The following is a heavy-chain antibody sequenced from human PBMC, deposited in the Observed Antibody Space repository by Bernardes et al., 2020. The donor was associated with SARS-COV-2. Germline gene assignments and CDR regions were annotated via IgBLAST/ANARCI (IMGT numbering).Heavy chain of an antibody. J-gene: IGHJ4*02. CDR2: INREGSYI. CDR1: GFTFRSYW. CDR3: ARDFITVDTPGDNFDY. V-gene: IGHV3-74*01. Sequence: GGSLRLSCAASGFTFRSYWMHWVLQAPGEGLVWVSRINREGSYISYADSVKGRFTISRDNAKNTLYLQMNSLRAEDTAVYYCARDFITVDTPGDNFDYWGQGTLVTVSS. D-gene: IGHD4-17*01.